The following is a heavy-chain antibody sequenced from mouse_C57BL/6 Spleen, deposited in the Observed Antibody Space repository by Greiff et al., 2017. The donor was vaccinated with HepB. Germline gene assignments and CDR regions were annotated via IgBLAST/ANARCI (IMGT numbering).Heavy chain of an antibody. CDR3: ARHATIVKYFDV. V-gene: IGHV5-9*01. D-gene: IGHD2-5*01. CDR2: ISGGGGNT. Sequence: EVKLMESGGGLVKPGGSLKLSCAASGFTFSSYTMSWVRQTPEKRLEWVATISGGGGNTYYPDSVKGRFTISRDNAKNTLYLQMSSLRSEDTALYYCARHATIVKYFDVWGTGTTVTVSS. J-gene: IGHJ1*03. CDR1: GFTFSSYT.